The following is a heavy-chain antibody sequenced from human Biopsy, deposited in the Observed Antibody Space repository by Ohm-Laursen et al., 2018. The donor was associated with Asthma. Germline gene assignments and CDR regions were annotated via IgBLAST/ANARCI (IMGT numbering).Heavy chain of an antibody. V-gene: IGHV3-30-3*01. CDR2: IFFDGGNK. J-gene: IGHJ4*02. CDR3: ARGKTWGRSYYFDY. D-gene: IGHD6-6*01. Sequence: SLRLSCAASGFTFHNYVMHWVRQAPGKGLEWVAGIFFDGGNKYYAESVKGRFTISRDNSKDTLYLQVNSLRGDDTAVYYCARGKTWGRSYYFDYWGQGTLVTVSS. CDR1: GFTFHNYV.